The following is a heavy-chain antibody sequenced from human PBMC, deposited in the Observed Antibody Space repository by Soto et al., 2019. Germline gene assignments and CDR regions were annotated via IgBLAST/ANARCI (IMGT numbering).Heavy chain of an antibody. D-gene: IGHD6-19*01. CDR1: GYIFTGYY. V-gene: IGHV1-2*04. CDR3: ATSRISIAVAGETEYYFDY. CDR2: INPNSGDT. Sequence: ASVKVSCKASGYIFTGYYMHWVRQAPGQGLEWMGWINPNSGDTNYTQKFQGWVTMTRDTFISTAYMELSRLRSDDTAVYYCATSRISIAVAGETEYYFDYWGQGTLVTVSS. J-gene: IGHJ4*02.